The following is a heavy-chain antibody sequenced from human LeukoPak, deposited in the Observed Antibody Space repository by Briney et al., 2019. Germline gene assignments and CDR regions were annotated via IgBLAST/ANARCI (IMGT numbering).Heavy chain of an antibody. CDR3: ANTEWLPLYYFDY. CDR2: LSGDRSHI. D-gene: IGHD6-19*01. J-gene: IGHJ4*02. V-gene: IGHV3-23*01. Sequence: GGSLRLSCLASGFTFNTYAMNWVRQAPGGGLEWVAALSGDRSHIYHADSVMGRFTISRDNSKNTLYLQMNSLRAEDTAVYYCANTEWLPLYYFDYWGQGTLVTVSS. CDR1: GFTFNTYA.